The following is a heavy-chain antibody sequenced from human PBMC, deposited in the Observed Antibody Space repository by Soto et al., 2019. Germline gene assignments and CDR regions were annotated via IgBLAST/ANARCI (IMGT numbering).Heavy chain of an antibody. V-gene: IGHV1-18*01. Sequence: QVQLVQSGTEVKNPGASVKVSCKASGFPFTSYAFSWVRQAPGLGLEWMGWISAYNGNTNYAREFRGRITMTTDASTSTVYMELRSLRSDDTAVYYCASDFTGWPPDGCDSWGPGTLVIVSS. J-gene: IGHJ4*02. D-gene: IGHD2-15*01. CDR1: GFPFTSYA. CDR2: ISAYNGNT. CDR3: ASDFTGWPPDGCDS.